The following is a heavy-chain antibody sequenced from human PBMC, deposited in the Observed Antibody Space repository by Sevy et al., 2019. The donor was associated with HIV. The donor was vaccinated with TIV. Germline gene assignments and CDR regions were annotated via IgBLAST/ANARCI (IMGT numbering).Heavy chain of an antibody. CDR3: AKVYYYDSGTVIPRGMDV. D-gene: IGHD3-10*01. J-gene: IGHJ6*02. V-gene: IGHV3-23*01. Sequence: GGSLRLSCAASGFTFDNNAMYWVRQAPGKGLEWVSVISGSGFSTNYAGSVKGRFTISRDMSKSTLYLQMNSLRAEDTAVYYCAKVYYYDSGTVIPRGMDVWGQGTTVTVSS. CDR1: GFTFDNNA. CDR2: ISGSGFST.